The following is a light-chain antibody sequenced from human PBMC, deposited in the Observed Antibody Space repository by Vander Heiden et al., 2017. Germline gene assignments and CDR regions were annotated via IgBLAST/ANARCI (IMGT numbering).Light chain of an antibody. Sequence: DIQMTQSPSSLSASVGDRVTITCRASQSISSYLDWYQQKPGKAPKLLIDAASRLQSGVPARFSGSGSGTDFTLTISSLQPEDFATYYCQQSYSTPGLTFGGGTKVEIK. CDR1: QSISSY. V-gene: IGKV1-39*01. CDR3: QQSYSTPGLT. J-gene: IGKJ4*01. CDR2: AAS.